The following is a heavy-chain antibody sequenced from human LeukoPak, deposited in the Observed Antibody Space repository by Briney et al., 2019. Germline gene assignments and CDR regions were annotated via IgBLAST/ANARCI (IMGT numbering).Heavy chain of an antibody. Sequence: ASVTVSFTSSGYTFTSYDINWVRQATGQGLEWMGWMNPNSGNTGYAQKFQGRVTMTRNTSISTAYMELSSLRPEDTAVYYCASNTHYDFWSGYYNFDYWGQGTLVTVSS. J-gene: IGHJ4*02. CDR2: MNPNSGNT. D-gene: IGHD3-3*01. CDR1: GYTFTSYD. V-gene: IGHV1-8*01. CDR3: ASNTHYDFWSGYYNFDY.